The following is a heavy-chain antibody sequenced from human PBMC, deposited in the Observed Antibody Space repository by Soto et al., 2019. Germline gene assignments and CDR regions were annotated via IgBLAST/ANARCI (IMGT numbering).Heavy chain of an antibody. Sequence: GASVKVSCKASGYTFTSYYMHWVRQAPGQGLEWMGIINPSGGSTSYAQKFQGRVTMTRDTSTSTVYMELSSLRSEDTAVFYCARDLDPIRGVISTIIVGYGMDVWGQGTTVTVSS. D-gene: IGHD3-10*01. CDR3: ARDLDPIRGVISTIIVGYGMDV. V-gene: IGHV1-46*01. CDR1: GYTFTSYY. J-gene: IGHJ6*02. CDR2: INPSGGST.